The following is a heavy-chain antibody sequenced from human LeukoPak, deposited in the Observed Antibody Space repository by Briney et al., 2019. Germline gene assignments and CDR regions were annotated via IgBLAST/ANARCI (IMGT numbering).Heavy chain of an antibody. CDR1: GGTFSSYA. CDR3: ARDPYGDYSGGWFDP. V-gene: IGHV1-69*05. CDR2: IIPIFGTA. J-gene: IGHJ5*02. D-gene: IGHD4-17*01. Sequence: SVKVSCKASGGTFSSYAIGWVRQAPGQGLEWMGGIIPIFGTANYAQKFQGRVTITTDESTSTAYMELSSLRSEDTAVYYCARDPYGDYSGGWFDPWGQGTLVTVSS.